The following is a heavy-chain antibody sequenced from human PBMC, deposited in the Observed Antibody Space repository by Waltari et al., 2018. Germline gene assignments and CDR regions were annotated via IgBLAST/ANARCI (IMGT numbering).Heavy chain of an antibody. Sequence: QLQLQESGPGLVKPSETLSLTCTVSGGSISSSSYYWGWIRQPPGKGLEWIGSIYSSGSTYYSPSIKRRVTISVDTSKNQFSLKLSSVTAADTAVYYWARLVAGGPNRWFDPWGQGTLVTVSS. CDR1: GGSISSSSYY. V-gene: IGHV4-39*07. CDR3: ARLVAGGPNRWFDP. D-gene: IGHD6-19*01. J-gene: IGHJ5*02. CDR2: IYSSGST.